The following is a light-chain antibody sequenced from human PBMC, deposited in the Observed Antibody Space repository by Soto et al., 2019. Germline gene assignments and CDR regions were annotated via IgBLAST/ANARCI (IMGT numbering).Light chain of an antibody. V-gene: IGLV1-47*02. Sequence: QSVLTQSPSTSATPGQGVSISCSGAGSNIGTSYVSWYQHVPGTAPRLLIYANNQRPSGVPDRFSGSKSGTSVSLAISGLRSEDEAYYYCTAWDDNLSAVVFGGGTK. CDR3: TAWDDNLSAVV. J-gene: IGLJ2*01. CDR2: ANN. CDR1: GSNIGTSY.